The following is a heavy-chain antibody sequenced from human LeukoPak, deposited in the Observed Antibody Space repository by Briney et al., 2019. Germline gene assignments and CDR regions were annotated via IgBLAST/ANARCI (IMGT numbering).Heavy chain of an antibody. Sequence: ASVKVSCKASGYTFTGYYMHWVRQAPGQGLEWMGWINPNSGGTNYAQKFQGRVTMTRDTSISTAYMELSSLRAEDTAVYYCARRGITISGVLVYHYSGLDVWGQGTTVTVSS. D-gene: IGHD3-3*01. V-gene: IGHV1-2*02. CDR3: ARRGITISGVLVYHYSGLDV. CDR1: GYTFTGYY. J-gene: IGHJ6*02. CDR2: INPNSGGT.